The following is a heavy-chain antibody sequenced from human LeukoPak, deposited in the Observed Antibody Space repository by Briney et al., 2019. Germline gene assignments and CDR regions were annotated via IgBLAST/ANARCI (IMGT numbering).Heavy chain of an antibody. CDR2: ISTYNGNK. V-gene: IGHV1-18*01. CDR1: GYTFASYG. D-gene: IGHD1-14*01. Sequence: ASVKVSCKASGYTFASYGFTWVRQAPGRGLEWMGWISTYNGNKIHARNLQGRVTMTTDTSTSTAYMELRSLRFDDTAVYYCAKDRQGSGPRPPETNWFDPWGQGTLVTVSS. J-gene: IGHJ5*02. CDR3: AKDRQGSGPRPPETNWFDP.